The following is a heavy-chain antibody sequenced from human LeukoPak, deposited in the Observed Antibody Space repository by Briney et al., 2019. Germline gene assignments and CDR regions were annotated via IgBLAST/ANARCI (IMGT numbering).Heavy chain of an antibody. J-gene: IGHJ4*02. Sequence: SETLSLTCTVSGGSISSSSYYWGWIRQPPGKGLEWIGSIYYSGSTYYNPSLKSRVAISGDPSKNQFSLKLSSVTAADTAVYYCARRGYYYDSSGSPGYYFDYWGQGTMVTVSS. CDR3: ARRGYYYDSSGSPGYYFDY. D-gene: IGHD3-22*01. CDR2: IYYSGST. V-gene: IGHV4-39*01. CDR1: GGSISSSSYY.